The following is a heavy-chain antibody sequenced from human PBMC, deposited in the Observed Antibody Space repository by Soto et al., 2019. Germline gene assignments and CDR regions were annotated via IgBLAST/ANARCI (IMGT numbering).Heavy chain of an antibody. CDR2: FDPEGGEA. J-gene: IGHJ4*02. D-gene: IGHD3-16*01. CDR3: ARLTGVFRLVLDY. V-gene: IGHV1-24*01. Sequence: ASVKVSCKISGHTLTELSIHWVRQAPGKGLEWMGGFDPEGGEAIYAQKWHGRVTVTEDTVTGTAYMELRSLRSDDTAIYYCARLTGVFRLVLDYWGQGTQVTVSS. CDR1: GHTLTELS.